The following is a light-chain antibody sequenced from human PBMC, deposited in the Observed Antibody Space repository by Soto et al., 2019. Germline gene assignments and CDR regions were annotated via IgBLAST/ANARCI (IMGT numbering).Light chain of an antibody. CDR2: DAS. J-gene: IGKJ4*01. CDR1: QSIGSN. CDR3: QQRTDWPLT. V-gene: IGKV3-11*01. Sequence: EIVLTQSPATLSLSPGEGATLSCRASQSIGSNLAWYKQKPGQAPRLFIYDASNRATGIPARFSGSGSGTDFTLTISSLEAEDFAVYYCQQRTDWPLTFGGGTKVEIK.